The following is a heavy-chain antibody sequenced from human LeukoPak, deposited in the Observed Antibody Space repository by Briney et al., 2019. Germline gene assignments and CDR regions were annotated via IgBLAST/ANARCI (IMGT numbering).Heavy chain of an antibody. CDR2: ISGSGGST. CDR3: AKRGVVIRVILVGFHKEAYYFDS. V-gene: IGHV3-23*01. CDR1: GITLSNYG. J-gene: IGHJ4*02. D-gene: IGHD2-15*01. Sequence: PGGSLRLSCAVSGITLSNYGMSWVRQAPGKGLEWVAGISGSGGSTNYADSVKGRFTISRDSPKNTLYLQMNSLRAEDTAVYFCAKRGVVIRVILVGFHKEAYYFDSGGQGALVTVPS.